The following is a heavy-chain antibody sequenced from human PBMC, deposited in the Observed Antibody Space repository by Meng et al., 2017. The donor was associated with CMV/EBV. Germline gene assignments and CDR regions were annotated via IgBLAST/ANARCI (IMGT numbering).Heavy chain of an antibody. CDR2: ISGSGGST. D-gene: IGHD6-13*01. V-gene: IGHV3-23*01. J-gene: IGHJ5*02. CDR1: GFTFSSYA. CDR3: AKEGLEYLAAGYNWFDP. Sequence: GGSLRLSCAASGFTFSSYAISWVRQAPGKGLEWVSAISGSGGSTYYADSVKGRFTISRDNSKNTLYLQMNSLRAEDTAVYYCAKEGLEYLAAGYNWFDPWGQGTLVTVSS.